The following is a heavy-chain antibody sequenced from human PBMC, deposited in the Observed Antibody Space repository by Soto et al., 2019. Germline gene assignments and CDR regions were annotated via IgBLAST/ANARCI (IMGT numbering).Heavy chain of an antibody. Sequence: QVQLQESGPGLVKPSQTLSLTCTVSGGSISSGDYYWSWIRQPPGKGLEWIGYIYYSGSTYYNPSHKGRVTISVDTSKNQFSLKLSSVTAADTAVYYCARVPLTVTRYYFDYWGQGTLVTVSS. CDR3: ARVPLTVTRYYFDY. CDR2: IYYSGST. J-gene: IGHJ4*02. D-gene: IGHD4-17*01. V-gene: IGHV4-30-4*01. CDR1: GGSISSGDYY.